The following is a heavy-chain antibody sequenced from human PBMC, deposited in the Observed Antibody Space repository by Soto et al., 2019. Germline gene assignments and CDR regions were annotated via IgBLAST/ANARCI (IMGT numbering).Heavy chain of an antibody. CDR1: GFTFGDYA. CDR3: IRVCHHYDYVCGSYYFDY. D-gene: IGHD3-16*01. Sequence: PGGSLRLSCTASGFTFGDYAMSWFRQAPGKGLERVGFIRSKAYGGTTEYAASVKGRFTISRDDSKSIAYLQMNSLKTEDTAVYYCIRVCHHYDYVCGSYYFDYWGQGTLVTVSS. CDR2: IRSKAYGGTT. J-gene: IGHJ4*02. V-gene: IGHV3-49*03.